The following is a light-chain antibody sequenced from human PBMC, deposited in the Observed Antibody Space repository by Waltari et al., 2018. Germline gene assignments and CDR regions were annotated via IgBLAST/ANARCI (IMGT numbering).Light chain of an antibody. J-gene: IGKJ1*01. V-gene: IGKV3-15*01. CDR3: QQYNNWWT. Sequence: EIVMTQSPATLSVSPGERATLSCRASQSVSSSLAWYQQKPGQAPRLLVYGASTRATSIPARFSGSGSVTEFTLTISSLQSEDFAVYYCQQYNNWWTFGQGTKVEIK. CDR2: GAS. CDR1: QSVSSS.